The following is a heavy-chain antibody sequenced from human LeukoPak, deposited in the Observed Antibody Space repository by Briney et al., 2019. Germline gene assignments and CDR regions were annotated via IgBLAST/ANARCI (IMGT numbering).Heavy chain of an antibody. CDR3: AKDQDYYGSGSSIFDY. V-gene: IGHV3-23*01. Sequence: GGSLRLSCAASGFTFSSYAMSCLRQAPGKGLEWVSARSGSGGSTYYADSVKGRFTISRDNSKNTLYLQMNSLRAEDTAVYYCAKDQDYYGSGSSIFDYWGQGTLVTVSS. CDR2: RSGSGGST. CDR1: GFTFSSYA. D-gene: IGHD3-10*01. J-gene: IGHJ4*02.